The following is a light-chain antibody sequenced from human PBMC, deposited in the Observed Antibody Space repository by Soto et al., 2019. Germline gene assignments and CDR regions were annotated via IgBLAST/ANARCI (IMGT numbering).Light chain of an antibody. V-gene: IGKV1-9*01. Sequence: ILLTQSPSFLSSTSGERATLTCSASQSVSSYLAWYQQKPGKAPKLLIYVASTWETGVPARFSGSGSGTEFTLTISSLEPEDFAAYYCKQLNSYPLTFGGGTQVEIK. CDR1: QSVSSY. CDR3: KQLNSYPLT. J-gene: IGKJ4*01. CDR2: VAS.